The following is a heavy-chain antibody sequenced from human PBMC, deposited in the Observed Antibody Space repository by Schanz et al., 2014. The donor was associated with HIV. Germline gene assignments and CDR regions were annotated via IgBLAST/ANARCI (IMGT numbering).Heavy chain of an antibody. D-gene: IGHD2-2*01. CDR2: MNDSGSS. V-gene: IGHV4-34*01. Sequence: QVQLQQWGAGLLKPSETLSLTCAVYGGSFGGYYWSWIRQSPGKGLQWIGEMNDSGSSDYNPSLKSRVTLAEEPYKRQFSLKRISMTAADTAVYFCARRGEYHLSEYHYYYYGMDVWGQGTTVTVSS. CDR3: ARRGEYHLSEYHYYYYGMDV. CDR1: GGSFGGYY. J-gene: IGHJ6*02.